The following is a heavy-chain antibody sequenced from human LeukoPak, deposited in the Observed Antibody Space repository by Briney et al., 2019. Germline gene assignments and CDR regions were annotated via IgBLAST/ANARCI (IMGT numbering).Heavy chain of an antibody. CDR1: GYTFTGYY. CDR2: INPNNGGT. CDR3: ARDTVGGRYAFDI. D-gene: IGHD4-23*01. Sequence: ASVKVSCKASGYTFTGYYMHWVRQAPGQGLEWMGWINPNNGGTNYAQKFQGRVTMTRDTSISTAYMELSRLRSDDTAVYYCARDTVGGRYAFDIWGQGTMVTVSS. V-gene: IGHV1-2*02. J-gene: IGHJ3*02.